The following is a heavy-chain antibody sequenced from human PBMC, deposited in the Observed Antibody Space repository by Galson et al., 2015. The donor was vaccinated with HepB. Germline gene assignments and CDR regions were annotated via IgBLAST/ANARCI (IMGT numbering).Heavy chain of an antibody. D-gene: IGHD4-17*01. V-gene: IGHV3-48*01. J-gene: IGHJ4*02. CDR2: ISSSSSTI. CDR1: GFTFSGYS. Sequence: SLRLSCAASGFTFSGYSMNWVRQAPGKGLEWVSYISSSSSTIYYADSVKGRFTISRDNAKYSLYLQMNSLRAEDTAVYFCARDRYGGYLFDFWGQGTLVTVSS. CDR3: ARDRYGGYLFDF.